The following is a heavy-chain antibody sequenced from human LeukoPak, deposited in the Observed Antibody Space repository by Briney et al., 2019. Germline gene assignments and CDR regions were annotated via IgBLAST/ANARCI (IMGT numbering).Heavy chain of an antibody. V-gene: IGHV3-74*01. J-gene: IGHJ5*02. CDR2: INDDGSDT. D-gene: IGHD2-15*01. Sequence: GGSLRLSCAVSGFTFKPYWMHWVRQAPGKGPVWVSRINDDGSDTTYADSVKGRFTISRDDAKNMLFLQMNSLRAEDTAVYYCVRGGPSTWSWGQGTLVTVSS. CDR3: VRGGPSTWS. CDR1: GFTFKPYW.